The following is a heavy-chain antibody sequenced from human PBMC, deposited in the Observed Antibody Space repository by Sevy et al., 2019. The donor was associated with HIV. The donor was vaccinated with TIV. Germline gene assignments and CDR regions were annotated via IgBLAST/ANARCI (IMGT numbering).Heavy chain of an antibody. Sequence: GGYLRLSCAASGFTFDDYAMHWVRQAPGKGLEGVSGIGWNSDLIAYADSVMGRFTISRDNAKNSLYLQMNSLRAEDTALYYCVQDMDPRYVYYYMDVWGKGTTVTVSS. CDR3: VQDMDPRYVYYYMDV. CDR2: IGWNSDLI. D-gene: IGHD5-12*01. J-gene: IGHJ6*03. CDR1: GFTFDDYA. V-gene: IGHV3-9*01.